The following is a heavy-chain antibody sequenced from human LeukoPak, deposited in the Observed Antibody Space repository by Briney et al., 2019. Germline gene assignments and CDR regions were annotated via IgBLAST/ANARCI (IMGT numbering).Heavy chain of an antibody. CDR2: INPNSGGT. D-gene: IGHD1-26*01. J-gene: IGHJ4*02. CDR3: ARLSVPGSGSSHFDY. V-gene: IGHV1-2*04. CDR1: GYTFTGYY. Sequence: ASVKVSCKVSGYTFTGYYMHWVRQAPGQGLEWMGWINPNSGGTNYAQKFQGWVTMTRDTSISTAYMELSRLRSDDTAVYYCARLSVPGSGSSHFDYWGQGTLVTVSS.